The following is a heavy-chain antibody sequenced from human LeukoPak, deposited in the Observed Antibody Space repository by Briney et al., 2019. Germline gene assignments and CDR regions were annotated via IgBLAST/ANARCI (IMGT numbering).Heavy chain of an antibody. CDR3: ARLSHGSGSYYKRRYNYYFDY. CDR2: IYYSGST. J-gene: IGHJ4*02. D-gene: IGHD3-10*01. CDR1: GGSISSSSYY. V-gene: IGHV4-39*01. Sequence: SETLSLTCTVSGGSISSSSYYWGWIRPPPGKGLEWIGSIYYSGSTYYNPSLKSRVTISVDTSKNQFSLKLSSVTAADTAVYYCARLSHGSGSYYKRRYNYYFDYWGQGTLVTVSS.